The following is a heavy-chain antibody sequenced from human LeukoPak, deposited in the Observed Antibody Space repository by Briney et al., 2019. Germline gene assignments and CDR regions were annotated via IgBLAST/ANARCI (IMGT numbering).Heavy chain of an antibody. V-gene: IGHV4-31*03. CDR2: IYHSGST. J-gene: IGHJ4*02. D-gene: IGHD3-10*01. CDR1: GGSIRSGTHY. Sequence: SETLSLTCTVSGGSIRSGTHYWSWIRQPPGKGLEWIGYIYHSGSTYYNPSLKSRVTMSVDTSKNQFSLKLSSVTAADTAVYFCVRESGSYYGSGTYLLFDYWGQGTLVTVSS. CDR3: VRESGSYYGSGTYLLFDY.